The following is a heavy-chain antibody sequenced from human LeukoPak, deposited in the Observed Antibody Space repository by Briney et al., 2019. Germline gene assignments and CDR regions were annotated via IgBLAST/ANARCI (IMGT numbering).Heavy chain of an antibody. CDR1: GFTFSSYS. CDR3: ARDGMNH. Sequence: GGSLRLSCAASGFTFSSYSMNWVRQAPGKGLEWVASISINSTYRYFADSVNGRFTISSDNAKNSLFLHMGSLRAEDMAVYYCARDGMNHWGQGTLVTVSS. D-gene: IGHD1-26*01. CDR2: ISINSTYR. V-gene: IGHV3-21*01. J-gene: IGHJ4*02.